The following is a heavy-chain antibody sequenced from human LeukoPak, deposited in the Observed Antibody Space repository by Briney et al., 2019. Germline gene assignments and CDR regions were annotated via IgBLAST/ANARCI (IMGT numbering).Heavy chain of an antibody. D-gene: IGHD6-13*01. CDR1: GFTFTDYY. J-gene: IGHJ4*02. Sequence: MPGGSLRLSCAASGFTFTDYYMSWVRQAPGKGLEWVSYISSSGSMLHYADSVEGRFTISRDNAKNSLYLQMSSLRVEDTAVYYCTRRPYSSSWYYFDYWGQGTLVTVSS. V-gene: IGHV3-11*04. CDR2: ISSSGSML. CDR3: TRRPYSSSWYYFDY.